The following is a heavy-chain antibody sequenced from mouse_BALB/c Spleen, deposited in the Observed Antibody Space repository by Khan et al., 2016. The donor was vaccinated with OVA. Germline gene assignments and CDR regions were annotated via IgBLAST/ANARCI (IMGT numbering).Heavy chain of an antibody. CDR1: GYSFTLYY. Sequence: VQLQQSGPDLVKPGASVKISCKASGYSFTLYYMTWVKQSHGKSLEWIGRVNPNTGGSDYNQEFKGKAILTVDKSSNPAYMELHSLTSEDSAVYYCARGYAFFAYWGQGTLVTVSA. J-gene: IGHJ3*01. CDR3: ARGYAFFAY. CDR2: VNPNTGGS. D-gene: IGHD2-14*01. V-gene: IGHV1-26*01.